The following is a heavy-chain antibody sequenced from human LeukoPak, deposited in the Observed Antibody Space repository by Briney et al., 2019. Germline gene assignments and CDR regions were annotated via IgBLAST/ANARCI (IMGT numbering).Heavy chain of an antibody. V-gene: IGHV5-51*01. CDR3: ARGLVVGGVLGGFDI. CDR2: IYPGDSDT. D-gene: IGHD2-8*02. J-gene: IGHJ3*02. CDR1: GYSFTSYW. Sequence: GESLKISCKGSGYSFTSYWIGWVRQMPGKGLEWMGIIYPGDSDTRYSPSFQGQVTISADKSITTAYLQWNSLKASDTAIYYCARGLVVGGVLGGFDIWGQGTMVIVSS.